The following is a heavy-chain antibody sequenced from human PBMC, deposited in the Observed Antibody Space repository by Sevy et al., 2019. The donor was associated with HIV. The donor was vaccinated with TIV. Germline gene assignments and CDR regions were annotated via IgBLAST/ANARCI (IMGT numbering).Heavy chain of an antibody. Sequence: SETLSLTCTVSDGSISNGDYYWSWIRQPPGKGLEWIGYIYYSGSTYYNSSLKSRVTISVDTSKNQFSLKLSSVTATDTAIYYCARDAAGYYGMDVWGQGTTVTVSS. CDR3: ARDAAGYYGMDV. J-gene: IGHJ6*02. V-gene: IGHV4-30-4*01. D-gene: IGHD6-25*01. CDR2: IYYSGST. CDR1: DGSISNGDYY.